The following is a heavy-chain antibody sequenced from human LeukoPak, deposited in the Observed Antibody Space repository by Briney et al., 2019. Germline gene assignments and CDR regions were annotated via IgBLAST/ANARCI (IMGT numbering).Heavy chain of an antibody. V-gene: IGHV3-23*01. J-gene: IGHJ4*02. Sequence: GGSLRLSCAASGFTFSSYAMSWVRQAPGKGLEWVSAISGSGGSTYYADSVKGRFTISRDNSKNTLYLQMNSLRAEDTAVYYCAKDLGMYGGLYYFDYWGQGTLVTVSS. CDR2: ISGSGGST. D-gene: IGHD3-16*01. CDR1: GFTFSSYA. CDR3: AKDLGMYGGLYYFDY.